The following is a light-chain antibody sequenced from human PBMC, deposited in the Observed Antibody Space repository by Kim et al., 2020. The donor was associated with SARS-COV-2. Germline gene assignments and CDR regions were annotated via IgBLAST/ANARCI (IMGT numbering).Light chain of an antibody. J-gene: IGKJ2*01. CDR2: GAS. CDR3: QQYGSSPRT. Sequence: SPGERHALSCRPSQSVSSSYLVGYQQKPGQAPRLLIYGASSRATGIPDRFSGSGSGTDFTLTISRLEPEDFGVYYCQQYGSSPRTFGQGTKLEI. V-gene: IGKV3-20*01. CDR1: QSVSSSY.